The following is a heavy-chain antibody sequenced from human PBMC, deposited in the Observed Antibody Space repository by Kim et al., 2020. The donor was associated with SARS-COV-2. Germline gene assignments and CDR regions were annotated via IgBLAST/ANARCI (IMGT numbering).Heavy chain of an antibody. CDR2: INAGDGST. V-gene: IGHV1-3*01. CDR3: ATFGGRAFGELSLYPYYYYGLDV. Sequence: ASVKVSCKASGYTFTSYAMHWVRQAPGQRLEWMGWINAGDGSTKYSQKFQGRVTITRDTSASTAYMGLSSLRSEDTAVFYCATFGGRAFGELSLYPYYYYGLDVWGQGTTVIVSS. D-gene: IGHD3-10*01. CDR1: GYTFTSYA. J-gene: IGHJ6*02.